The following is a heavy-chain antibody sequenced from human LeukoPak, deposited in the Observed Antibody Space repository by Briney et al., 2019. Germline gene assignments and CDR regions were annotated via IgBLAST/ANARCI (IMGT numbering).Heavy chain of an antibody. CDR1: GFTFSSYA. D-gene: IGHD6-13*01. CDR3: AKGPIAAATYYYYYYMDV. J-gene: IGHJ6*03. CDR2: ISGSGSST. Sequence: GGSLRLSCAASGFTFSSYAMTWVRQAPGKGLEWVSAISGSGSSTYYADSVKGRFTISRDNSKNTLFLQVNSLRAEDTAVNYCAKGPIAAATYYYYYYMDVWGKGTTVTVSS. V-gene: IGHV3-23*01.